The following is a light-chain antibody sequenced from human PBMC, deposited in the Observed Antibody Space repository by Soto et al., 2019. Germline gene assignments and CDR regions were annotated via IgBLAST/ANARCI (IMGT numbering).Light chain of an antibody. J-gene: IGKJ4*01. Sequence: DIQMTQSPSSLSASVGDRVTITCRASQTISNYLNWYQQKPGKAPKLLISAASSSQSGVPSRFSGSGSATDFTLSISSLQPEDVATYYCQQCYSTPPTFGGGTKVEIK. CDR1: QTISNY. V-gene: IGKV1-39*01. CDR2: AAS. CDR3: QQCYSTPPT.